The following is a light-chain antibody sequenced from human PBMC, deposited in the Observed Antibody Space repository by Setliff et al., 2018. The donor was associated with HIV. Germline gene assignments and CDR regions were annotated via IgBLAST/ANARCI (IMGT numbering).Light chain of an antibody. CDR2: DTS. Sequence: QAVVTQEPSLTVSPGGTVTLTCGSSTGAVTSGHYPYWYQQKPGQAPRTLISDTSNKHSWTPARFSGSLLGGKAALTLSSAQPEEEAAYYCFLSYSGARRVFGGGTKVTVL. V-gene: IGLV7-46*01. J-gene: IGLJ3*02. CDR3: FLSYSGARRV. CDR1: TGAVTSGHY.